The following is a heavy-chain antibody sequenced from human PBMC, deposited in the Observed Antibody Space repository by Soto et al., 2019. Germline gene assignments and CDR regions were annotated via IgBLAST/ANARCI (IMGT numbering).Heavy chain of an antibody. Sequence: GSLRLSCAASGFTFSSYSMNWVRQAPGKGLEWVSSISSSSSYIYYADSVKGRFTISRDNAKNSLYLQMNSLRAEDTAVYYCARLNDYGDYDGIDYWGQGTLVTVSS. J-gene: IGHJ4*02. CDR3: ARLNDYGDYDGIDY. CDR1: GFTFSSYS. V-gene: IGHV3-21*01. D-gene: IGHD4-17*01. CDR2: ISSSSSYI.